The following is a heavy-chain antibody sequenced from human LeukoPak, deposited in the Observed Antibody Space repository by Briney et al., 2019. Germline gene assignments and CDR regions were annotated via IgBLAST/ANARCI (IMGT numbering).Heavy chain of an antibody. V-gene: IGHV3-53*01. J-gene: IGHJ6*02. CDR1: GFIVSANY. D-gene: IGHD1-14*01. Sequence: GGSLRLSCTASGFIVSANYMSWVRQAPGKGLEWVSVIYSGGTIYYADSVKGRFTISRDNSKNTLYLQMNSLRAEDTAVYYCARDQTNYYYGMDVWGQGTTVTVSS. CDR3: ARDQTNYYYGMDV. CDR2: IYSGGTI.